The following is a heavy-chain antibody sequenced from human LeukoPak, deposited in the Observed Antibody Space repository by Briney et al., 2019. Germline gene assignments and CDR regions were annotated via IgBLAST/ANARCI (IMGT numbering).Heavy chain of an antibody. CDR1: GFTFSSYA. CDR2: ISGSGGST. D-gene: IGHD1-14*01. V-gene: IGHV3-23*01. J-gene: IGHJ4*02. Sequence: GGSLRLSCAASGFTFSSYAMSWVRQAPGKGLEWVSAISGSGGSTYYADSAKGRFTISRDNAKNTLYLQMDSLRAEDTGVYYCARSNQADDYWGQGTLVTVSS. CDR3: ARSNQADDY.